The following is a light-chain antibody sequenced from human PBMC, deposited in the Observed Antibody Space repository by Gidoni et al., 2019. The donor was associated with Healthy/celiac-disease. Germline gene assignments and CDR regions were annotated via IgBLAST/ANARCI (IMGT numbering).Light chain of an antibody. CDR1: SSDVGSYNL. V-gene: IGLV2-23*01. J-gene: IGLJ1*01. CDR3: CSYAGSSTPYYV. Sequence: QSALTHPASVSGSPGQSITISCTGTSSDVGSYNLVSWYQQHPGKAPKLMIYEGSKRPSGVSNRFSGSKSGNTASLTISGLQAEDEADYYCCSYAGSSTPYYVFGTGTKVTVL. CDR2: EGS.